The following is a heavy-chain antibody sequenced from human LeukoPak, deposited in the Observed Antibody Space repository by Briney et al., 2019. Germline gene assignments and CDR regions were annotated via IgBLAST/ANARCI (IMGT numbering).Heavy chain of an antibody. CDR2: IYSGGST. CDR3: AKDGQDIVVDYYFDY. D-gene: IGHD2-2*01. V-gene: IGHV3-53*01. Sequence: PGGSLRLSCAASGFTVSSNYMSWVRQAPGKGLEWVSVIYSGGSTYYADSVKGRFTISRDNSRNTLYLQMNSLRAEDTAVYYCAKDGQDIVVDYYFDYWGQGTLVTVSS. CDR1: GFTVSSNY. J-gene: IGHJ4*02.